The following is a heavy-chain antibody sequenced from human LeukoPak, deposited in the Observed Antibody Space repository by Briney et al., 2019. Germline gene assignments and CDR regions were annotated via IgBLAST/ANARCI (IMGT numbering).Heavy chain of an antibody. Sequence: GGSLRLSCAASGFSLSSFQMNWVRQAPGKGLEWISYISDSGTTEYYADSVKGRFTISRDNANNSLYLQMTSLTGEDTALYYCASDGTTNRYNWFDSWGQGTLVTVSS. CDR3: ASDGTTNRYNWFDS. D-gene: IGHD2-8*01. CDR1: GFSLSSFQ. CDR2: ISDSGTTE. V-gene: IGHV3-48*03. J-gene: IGHJ5*01.